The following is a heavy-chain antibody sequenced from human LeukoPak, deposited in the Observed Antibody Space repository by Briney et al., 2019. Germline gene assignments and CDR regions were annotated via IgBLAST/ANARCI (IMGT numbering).Heavy chain of an antibody. CDR3: ANEKRGSYGTFDY. CDR2: ISGSGGST. CDR1: GFTFSSYG. Sequence: PGGSLRLSCAASGFTFSSYGMSWVRQAPGKGLEWVSAISGSGGSTYYADSVKGRFTISRDNSKNTLYLQMNSLRAEDTAVYYCANEKRGSYGTFDYWGQGTLVTVSS. D-gene: IGHD3-16*01. V-gene: IGHV3-23*01. J-gene: IGHJ4*02.